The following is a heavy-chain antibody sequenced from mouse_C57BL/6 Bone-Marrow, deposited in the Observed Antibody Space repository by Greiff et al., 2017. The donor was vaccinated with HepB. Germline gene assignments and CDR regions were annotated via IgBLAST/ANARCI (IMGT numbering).Heavy chain of an antibody. Sequence: VQLQQSGPELVKPGASVKISCKASGYSFTGYYMNWVKQSPEKSLEWIGEINPSTGGTTYNQKFKAKATLTVDKSSSTAYMQLKSLTSEDSAVYYCARGGWALFAYWGQGTLVTVSA. D-gene: IGHD3-2*02. CDR1: GYSFTGYY. J-gene: IGHJ3*01. V-gene: IGHV1-42*01. CDR2: INPSTGGT. CDR3: ARGGWALFAY.